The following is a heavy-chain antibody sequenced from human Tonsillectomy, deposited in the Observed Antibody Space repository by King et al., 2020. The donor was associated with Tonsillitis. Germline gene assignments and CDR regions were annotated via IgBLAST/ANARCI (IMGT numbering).Heavy chain of an antibody. Sequence: VQLVESGAEVKKPGESLKISCKGSGYSFTSSWIAWVRQMPGKGLEWMGSIYPGDSDTRYSPSFQGQVTISADKSISTAYLQWSSLKASDTAMYYCARPLTSGSDTGPPDYWGQGTLVTVSS. D-gene: IGHD1-26*01. J-gene: IGHJ4*02. CDR2: IYPGDSDT. CDR3: ARPLTSGSDTGPPDY. CDR1: GYSFTSSW. V-gene: IGHV5-51*01.